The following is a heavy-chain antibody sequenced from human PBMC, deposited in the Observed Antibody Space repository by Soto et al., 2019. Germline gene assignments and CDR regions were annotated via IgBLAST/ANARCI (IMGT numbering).Heavy chain of an antibody. CDR1: GFTFSDYA. J-gene: IGHJ4*02. Sequence: GGSLRLSCAASGFTFSDYAMHWVRQAPGKGLEWVAVISYDGSTEYYADSVKGRFTISRYNSKNTLYLQMNSLRAEDTAVYYCARPYDSSGYYPLDYWGQGTLVTVYS. CDR2: ISYDGSTE. D-gene: IGHD3-22*01. CDR3: ARPYDSSGYYPLDY. V-gene: IGHV3-30-3*01.